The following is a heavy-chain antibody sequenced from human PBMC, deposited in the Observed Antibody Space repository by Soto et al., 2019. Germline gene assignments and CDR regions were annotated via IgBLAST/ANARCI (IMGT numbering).Heavy chain of an antibody. Sequence: VQLVQSGSEVKKPGASVKVSCKASGFTFTSYGISWVRQAPGQGLEWMAWISIYNDNTKYAQKFQGRITMTTDTSTSTAYMALRSLRSDDTAVYYCASETYYFGSGTYDDGMDVWGQGTRVTVSS. CDR3: ASETYYFGSGTYDDGMDV. CDR1: GFTFTSYG. J-gene: IGHJ6*02. V-gene: IGHV1-18*04. D-gene: IGHD3-10*01. CDR2: ISIYNDNT.